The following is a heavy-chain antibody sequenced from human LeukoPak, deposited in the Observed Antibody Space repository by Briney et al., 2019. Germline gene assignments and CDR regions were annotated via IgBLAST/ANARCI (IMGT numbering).Heavy chain of an antibody. CDR3: AKGSGTTDYYDSSGYYYYFDY. V-gene: IGHV3-23*01. CDR2: ISGSGGST. J-gene: IGHJ4*02. Sequence: GGSLRLSCAASGFTFSSYAMSWVRQAPGKGLEWVSAISGSGGSTYYADSVKGRFTISRDNSKNTLYLQMNSLRAEDTAVYYCAKGSGTTDYYDSSGYYYYFDYWGQGTLVTVSS. D-gene: IGHD3-22*01. CDR1: GFTFSSYA.